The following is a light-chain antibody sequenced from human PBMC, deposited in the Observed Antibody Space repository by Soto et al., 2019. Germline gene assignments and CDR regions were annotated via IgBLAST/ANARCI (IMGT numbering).Light chain of an antibody. CDR3: QQYDNWPRT. CDR1: QSVRSN. J-gene: IGKJ1*01. Sequence: EKVMTQSPATLSMSPGERATLSCGASQSVRSNVAWYQQKPGQPPRLLIYDASTRATGIPSRFSGSGSGTEFTLTISSLKSEDFAVYYCQQYDNWPRTFGQGTRVDFK. V-gene: IGKV3-15*01. CDR2: DAS.